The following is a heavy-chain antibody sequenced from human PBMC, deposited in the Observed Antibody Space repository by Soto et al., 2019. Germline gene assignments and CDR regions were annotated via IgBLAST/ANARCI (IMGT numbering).Heavy chain of an antibody. CDR1: GGSFSGYY. D-gene: IGHD6-13*01. Sequence: SETLSLTCAVYGGSFSGYYWSWIRQPPGKGLEWIGEINHSGSTSYNPSLKSRVTISVDTSKNQFSLKVSSVTAADTAVYYCARGDIAAAGVPFDYWGQGTLVTVSS. CDR2: INHSGST. J-gene: IGHJ4*02. V-gene: IGHV4-34*01. CDR3: ARGDIAAAGVPFDY.